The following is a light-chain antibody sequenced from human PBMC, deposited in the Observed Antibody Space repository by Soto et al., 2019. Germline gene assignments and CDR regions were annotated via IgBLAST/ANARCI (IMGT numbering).Light chain of an antibody. Sequence: EIVLTQSPATLSLSPGERATLSCWASESVSNLLAWYQQKPGQAPRLLIYDVSNRATGIPARFSGRGSGTDFTLTISSLESEDFAVYYCQQRSSWPLTFGGGTKVEFK. CDR3: QQRSSWPLT. CDR2: DVS. CDR1: ESVSNL. V-gene: IGKV3-11*01. J-gene: IGKJ4*01.